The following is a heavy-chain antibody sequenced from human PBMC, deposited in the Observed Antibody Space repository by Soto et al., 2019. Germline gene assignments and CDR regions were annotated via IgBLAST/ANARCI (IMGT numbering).Heavy chain of an antibody. CDR3: ARGRYSSSWSDY. CDR1: GGSFSGYY. D-gene: IGHD6-13*01. Sequence: QVQLQQWGAGLLKPSETLSLTCAVYGGSFSGYYWSWIRQPPGKGLEWIGEINHSGSTNYNPSLKSRVTISVDTSKTQFSLKLSSVTAADTAVYYCARGRYSSSWSDYWGQGTLVTVSS. V-gene: IGHV4-34*01. J-gene: IGHJ4*02. CDR2: INHSGST.